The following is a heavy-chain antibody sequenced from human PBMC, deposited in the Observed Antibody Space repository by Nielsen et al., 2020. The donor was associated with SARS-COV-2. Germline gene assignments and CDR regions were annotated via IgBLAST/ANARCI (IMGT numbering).Heavy chain of an antibody. CDR3: AKLGGLGGNTHEIDY. CDR2: ISASGGTT. D-gene: IGHD4-23*01. Sequence: GESLKISCAASGYTFTSYAMSWVRQAPGKGLDWVSLISASGGTTYYADSVKGRFTISRDNSKNTLYLQVNSLRAEDTAVYYCAKLGGLGGNTHEIDYWGQGTLITVSS. CDR1: GYTFTSYA. V-gene: IGHV3-23*01. J-gene: IGHJ4*02.